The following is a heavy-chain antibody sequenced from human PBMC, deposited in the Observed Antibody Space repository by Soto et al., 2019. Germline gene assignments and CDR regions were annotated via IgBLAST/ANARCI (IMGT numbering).Heavy chain of an antibody. Sequence: PGGSLRLSCAAPGFTFSSYSLNWFRQATGQGLACVSCISCSGGSTYCADSVKGRFTITRDKSKNTLYLQMNSLRAEDTAVYYCASNREYSSGWVYYYYYGMDVWGQAFTVTVS. D-gene: IGHD6-19*01. CDR2: ISCSGGST. CDR3: ASNREYSSGWVYYYYYGMDV. CDR1: GFTFSSYS. V-gene: IGHV3-23*01. J-gene: IGHJ6*02.